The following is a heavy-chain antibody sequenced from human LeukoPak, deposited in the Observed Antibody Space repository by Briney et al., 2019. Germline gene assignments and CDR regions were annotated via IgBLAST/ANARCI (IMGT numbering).Heavy chain of an antibody. CDR3: ARKRTGDQGYYFDY. J-gene: IGHJ4*02. D-gene: IGHD1-1*01. Sequence: PSETLSLTCTVSGGSIWSWIRQPPGKGLELIGCIYYSGSTNYNPSLKSRVTISVDTSKIQFSLKVSSVTAADTAVYYCARKRTGDQGYYFDYWGQGTLVTVSS. CDR1: GGSI. V-gene: IGHV4-59*01. CDR2: IYYSGST.